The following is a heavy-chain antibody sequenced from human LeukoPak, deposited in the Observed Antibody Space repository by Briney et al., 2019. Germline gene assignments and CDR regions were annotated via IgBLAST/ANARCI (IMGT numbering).Heavy chain of an antibody. V-gene: IGHV3-23*01. J-gene: IGHJ4*02. CDR1: GFNFSSYA. CDR3: ARDEGGYYDSSGYFDY. D-gene: IGHD3-22*01. CDR2: ITGNGVNT. Sequence: GGSLGLSCAASGFNFSSYAMSWVRQAPGKGLEWVSAITGNGVNTYYADSVKGRFTISRDNSKNTLYLQMNSLRAEDTAVYYCARDEGGYYDSSGYFDYWGQGTLVTVSS.